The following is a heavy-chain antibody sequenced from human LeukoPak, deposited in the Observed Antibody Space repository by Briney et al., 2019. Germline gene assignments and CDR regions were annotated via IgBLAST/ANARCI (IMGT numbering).Heavy chain of an antibody. CDR3: ASPTGYSSGFARRYYYGMDV. J-gene: IGHJ6*02. CDR2: INSDGSAT. Sequence: GGSLRLSCAASGFTFSSYWMHCVRQAPGKGLVWVSRINSDGSATSYADSVMGRFTISRDNAKNTLYLQMNSLRAEDTAVYYCASPTGYSSGFARRYYYGMDVWGQGTTVTVSS. V-gene: IGHV3-74*01. D-gene: IGHD6-19*01. CDR1: GFTFSSYW.